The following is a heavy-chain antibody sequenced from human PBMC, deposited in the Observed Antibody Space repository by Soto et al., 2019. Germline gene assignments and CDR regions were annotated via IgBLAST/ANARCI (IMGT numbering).Heavy chain of an antibody. D-gene: IGHD2-15*01. CDR1: GYSFTSYW. CDR2: IYADDSDT. CDR3: ARRYCSGGSCLDY. Sequence: GESLKISCKGSGYSFTSYWIAWVRQKSGKGLEWMGIIYADDSDTRYSPPFQGQVTMSADKSISTAYLQWSSLKASDTAMYYCARRYCSGGSCLDYWGQGTLVTVS. V-gene: IGHV5-51*01. J-gene: IGHJ4*02.